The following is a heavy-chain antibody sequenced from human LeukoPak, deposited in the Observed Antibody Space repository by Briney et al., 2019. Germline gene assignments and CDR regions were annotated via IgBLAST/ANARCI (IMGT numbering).Heavy chain of an antibody. CDR2: INPNSGGT. D-gene: IGHD2-2*01. V-gene: IGHV1-2*02. CDR3: ARDRRIVVVPAANLDY. CDR1: GYTFTGYY. Sequence: ASVKVSCKASGYTFTGYYMHWVRQAPGQGLEWMGWINPNSGGTNYAQKFQGRVTMTRDTSISTAYMELSRLRSDDTAVYYCARDRRIVVVPAANLDYWGQGTLVTVSS. J-gene: IGHJ4*02.